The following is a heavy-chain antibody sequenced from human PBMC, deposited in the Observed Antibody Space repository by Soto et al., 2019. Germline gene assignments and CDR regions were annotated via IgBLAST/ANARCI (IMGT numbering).Heavy chain of an antibody. CDR2: ISGSGGST. CDR1: GFTFSSYA. CDR3: EKGTVVKKA. J-gene: IGHJ3*01. Sequence: EVQLLESGGGLVQPGGSLRLSCAASGFTFSSYAMRWVRQAPGKGLEWVSAISGSGGSTYYADSVKGRFTISRDNPKDSLYLQMNSRGDEYTAVYYCEKGTVVKKAWGQGTMVTGSS. V-gene: IGHV3-23*01. D-gene: IGHD3-22*01.